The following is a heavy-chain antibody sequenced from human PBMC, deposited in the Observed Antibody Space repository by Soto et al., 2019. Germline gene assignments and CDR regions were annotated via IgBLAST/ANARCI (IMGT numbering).Heavy chain of an antibody. CDR1: GFTFRNYG. J-gene: IGHJ3*02. CDR3: ARDAGTKYQLFTPRSARHSFDI. V-gene: IGHV3-33*05. CDR2: ITYDGSNN. Sequence: QTGGSLRLSCATSGFTFRNYGMHWVRQAPGKGLEWVALITYDGSNNYYADSVKGRFNISRDNSKNTMYVQMNSLRAEDTAMYYCARDAGTKYQLFTPRSARHSFDIWGQGTMVTVSS. D-gene: IGHD2-2*01.